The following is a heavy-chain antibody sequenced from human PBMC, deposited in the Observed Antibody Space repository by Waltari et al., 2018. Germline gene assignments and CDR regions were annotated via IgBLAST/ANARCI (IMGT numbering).Heavy chain of an antibody. J-gene: IGHJ4*02. D-gene: IGHD3-22*01. Sequence: QVQLVESGGGVVQPGRSLRLSCAASGFTFSSHGLHWVRPAPGKGLEWVAVISYDGSNKYYADSVKGRFTISRDNSKNTLYLQMNSLRAEDTAVYYCVKDRYDSGYYFDYWGQGTLVTVSS. CDR1: GFTFSSHG. V-gene: IGHV3-30*18. CDR2: ISYDGSNK. CDR3: VKDRYDSGYYFDY.